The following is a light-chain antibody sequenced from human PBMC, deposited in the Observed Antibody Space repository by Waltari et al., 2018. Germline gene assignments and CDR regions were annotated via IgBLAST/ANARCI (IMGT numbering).Light chain of an antibody. CDR1: QDISNS. CDR3: HQYYSIPYT. V-gene: IGKV1-27*01. CDR2: VAS. J-gene: IGKJ2*01. Sequence: DIQMTQSPASLSASVGDRFTITCRASQDISNSLAWYQQKPGKVPKLLIYVASTLQSGVPSRFSGSGSGTDFTLTISSLQAEDVAVYYCHQYYSIPYTFGQGTKLEVK.